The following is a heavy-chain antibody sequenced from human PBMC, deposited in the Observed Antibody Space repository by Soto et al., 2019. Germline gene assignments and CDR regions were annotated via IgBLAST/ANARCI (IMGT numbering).Heavy chain of an antibody. D-gene: IGHD4-17*01. CDR1: GGSISSSNSY. V-gene: IGHV4-39*01. J-gene: IGHJ4*02. Sequence: SETLSLTCTVSGGSISSSNSYWGWIRQPPGKGLEWIGNIYYSGSTYYNPSLKSRVTISVDTSKNQFSLKLSAVTAADTAVYYCAKTSRKRDYGDYGRYFDDWGQLTLVTASS. CDR2: IYYSGST. CDR3: AKTSRKRDYGDYGRYFDD.